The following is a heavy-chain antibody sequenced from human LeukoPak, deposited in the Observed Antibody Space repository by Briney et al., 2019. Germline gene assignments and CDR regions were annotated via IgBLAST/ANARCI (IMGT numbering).Heavy chain of an antibody. Sequence: GGSLGLSCAASGFTFSSYAMSWVRQAPGKGLEWVSAISGSGGSTYYADSVKGRFTISRDNSKDTLYLQMNSLRAEDTAVYYCAKDNYDILTGYRSRIVWGQGTLVTVSS. CDR2: ISGSGGST. V-gene: IGHV3-23*01. CDR3: AKDNYDILTGYRSRIV. CDR1: GFTFSSYA. J-gene: IGHJ4*02. D-gene: IGHD3-9*01.